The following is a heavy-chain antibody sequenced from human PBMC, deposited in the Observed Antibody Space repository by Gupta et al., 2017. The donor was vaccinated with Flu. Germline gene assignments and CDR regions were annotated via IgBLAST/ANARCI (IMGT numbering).Heavy chain of an antibody. Sequence: QVQLQESGTGLAKPSQTLSLTCNVAGGSISSGSHYWSWIRPPAGKGLEWIRRIYTNGKTNYNPSLKSRITMPIDTSKNQFSLTLSSVTAADTAVYYCAKDSSGWFGYAFDNWGQGTLVTVSS. J-gene: IGHJ4*02. D-gene: IGHD6-19*01. V-gene: IGHV4-61*02. CDR2: IYTNGKT. CDR1: GGSISSGSHY. CDR3: AKDSSGWFGYAFDN.